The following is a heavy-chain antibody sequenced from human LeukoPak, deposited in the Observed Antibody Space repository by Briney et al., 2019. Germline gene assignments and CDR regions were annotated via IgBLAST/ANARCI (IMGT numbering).Heavy chain of an antibody. CDR1: GGSISSYY. CDR2: IYYSGST. D-gene: IGHD6-19*01. CDR3: ARQAVPGRAPFDY. Sequence: KSSETLSLTCTVSGGSISSYYWSWIRQPPGKGLEWIGYIYYSGSTNYNPSLKSRVTISVDTSKNQFSLKLSSVTAADTAVYYCARQAVPGRAPFDYWGQGPLVTVSS. V-gene: IGHV4-59*01. J-gene: IGHJ4*02.